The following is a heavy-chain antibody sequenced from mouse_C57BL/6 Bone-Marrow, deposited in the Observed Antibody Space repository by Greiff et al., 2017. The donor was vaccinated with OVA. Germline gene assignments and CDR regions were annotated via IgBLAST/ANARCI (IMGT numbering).Heavy chain of an antibody. CDR1: GYAFSSSW. CDR3: ARRGVVATDY. CDR2: IYPGDGDT. V-gene: IGHV1-82*01. J-gene: IGHJ2*01. D-gene: IGHD1-1*01. Sequence: QVQLQQSGPELVKPGASVKISCKASGYAFSSSWMNWVKQRPGKGLEWIGRIYPGDGDTNYNGKFKGKATLTADKSSSTAYMQLSSLTSEDSAVYLCARRGVVATDYWGQGTTLTVSS.